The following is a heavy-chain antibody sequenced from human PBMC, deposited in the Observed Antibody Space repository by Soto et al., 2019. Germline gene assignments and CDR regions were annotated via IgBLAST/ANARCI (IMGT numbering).Heavy chain of an antibody. CDR1: GFTFSSYG. CDR3: AKDLFSAIVLVPAARSYYGMDV. J-gene: IGHJ6*02. CDR2: ISYDGSNK. D-gene: IGHD2-2*01. Sequence: QVQLVESGGGVVQPGRSLRLSCAASGFTFSSYGMHWVRQAPGKGLEWVAVISYDGSNKYYADSVKGRFTISRDNSKNXXYXQXXSLRAEDTAVYYCAKDLFSAIVLVPAARSYYGMDVWGQGTTVTVSS. V-gene: IGHV3-30*18.